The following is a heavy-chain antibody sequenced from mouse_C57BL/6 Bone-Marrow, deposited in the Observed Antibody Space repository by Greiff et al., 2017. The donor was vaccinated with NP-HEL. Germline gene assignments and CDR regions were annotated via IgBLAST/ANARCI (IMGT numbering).Heavy chain of an antibody. V-gene: IGHV5-6*02. J-gene: IGHJ2*01. CDR2: ISSGGSYT. CDR1: GFTFSSYG. Sequence: DVKLVESGGDLVKPGGSLKLSCAVSGFTFSSYGMSWVRQTPDKRLAWVATISSGGSYTYYPDSVKGRFTISRDNAKNTLYLQMSSLKSEDTAVYYCARPFITTVAYDYWGKGTTLTVSS. CDR3: ARPFITTVAYDY. D-gene: IGHD1-1*01.